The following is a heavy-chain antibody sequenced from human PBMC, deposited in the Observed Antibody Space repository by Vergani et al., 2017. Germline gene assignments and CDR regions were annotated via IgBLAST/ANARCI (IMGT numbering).Heavy chain of an antibody. CDR3: TRAYSSSVTPHDS. V-gene: IGHV3-7*01. D-gene: IGHD2-15*01. CDR1: GFTFGGDW. Sequence: EVVFVESGGDLVQPGGSLRLSCTASGFTFGGDWMSWVRQAPGKGLEWVANIKEDGSEKLYVDSVKGRFTVSRDNAKNSLYLQMNNLRVEDTAVYFCTRAYSSSVTPHDSWGRGTRVTFSS. J-gene: IGHJ4*02. CDR2: IKEDGSEK.